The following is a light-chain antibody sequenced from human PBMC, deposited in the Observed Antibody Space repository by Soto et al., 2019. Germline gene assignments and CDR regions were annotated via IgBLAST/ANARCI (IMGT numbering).Light chain of an antibody. CDR1: QSISSW. V-gene: IGKV1-5*03. CDR3: QQYNSYLT. CDR2: KAS. J-gene: IGKJ1*01. Sequence: DIQMTQSPSTLSASVGDRVTITCRASQSISSWLAWYQQKPGKAPQLLIYKASSIESGVTSRISGGGSGTEFTLTNRGLQHDDFATYYCQQYNSYLTFGQGTKVEIK.